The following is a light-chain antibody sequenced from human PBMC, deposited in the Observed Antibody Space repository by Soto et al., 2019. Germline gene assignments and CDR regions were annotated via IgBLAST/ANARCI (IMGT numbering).Light chain of an antibody. J-gene: IGLJ1*01. CDR1: SSDIGRYDY. CDR3: CSYGGSYV. V-gene: IGLV2-14*03. CDR2: DVT. Sequence: QSALTQPASVSGSPGQSITVSCTGTSSDIGRYDYVSWYQQHPGKVPKLLIYDVTNRPSGVSNRFSGSKSGNTASLTISGLQAEDEADYYCCSYGGSYVFGPGTKVTVL.